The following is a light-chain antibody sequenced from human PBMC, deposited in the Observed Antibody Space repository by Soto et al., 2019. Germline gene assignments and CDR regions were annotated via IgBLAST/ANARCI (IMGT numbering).Light chain of an antibody. CDR3: SSYAGSGILYV. V-gene: IGLV2-8*01. J-gene: IGLJ1*01. Sequence: QSVLTQPPSASGSPGQSVTISCTGTSSDIGAYDYVSWYQQHPGKAPKLIIYEVTKRPSGVPDRFSASKSGNTASLTVSGLQAEDEADYYCSSYAGSGILYVLGDGTKVT. CDR1: SSDIGAYDY. CDR2: EVT.